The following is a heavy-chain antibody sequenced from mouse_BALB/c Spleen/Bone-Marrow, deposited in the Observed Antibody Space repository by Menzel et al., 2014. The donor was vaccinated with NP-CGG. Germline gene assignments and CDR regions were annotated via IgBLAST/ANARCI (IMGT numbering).Heavy chain of an antibody. D-gene: IGHD4-1*01. CDR2: IFPGSDNT. CDR3: ARDWDEYYFDY. Sequence: VQVVESGPELVKPGASVKMSCKASGYSFTSYYIHWVKQRPGQGLEWIGWIFPGSDNTKYNGKFKGKATLTADTSSSTAYMHLSSLTSEDSAVYFCARDWDEYYFDYWGQGTTLTVSS. CDR1: GYSFTSYY. J-gene: IGHJ2*01. V-gene: IGHV1-66*01.